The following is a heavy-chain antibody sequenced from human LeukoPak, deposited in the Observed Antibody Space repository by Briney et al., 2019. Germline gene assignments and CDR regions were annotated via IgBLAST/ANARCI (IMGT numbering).Heavy chain of an antibody. CDR3: AGETNAFDY. Sequence: ASVKVSCKASGHTFTSNFVHWVRQAPGQGLEWMAVLNPSDGDTTYAQKFQGRITMTRDTSTGTVYMELSILRSEDTAVYYCAGETNAFDYWGQGTLVTVSS. V-gene: IGHV1-46*03. CDR1: GHTFTSNF. CDR2: LNPSDGDT. J-gene: IGHJ4*02.